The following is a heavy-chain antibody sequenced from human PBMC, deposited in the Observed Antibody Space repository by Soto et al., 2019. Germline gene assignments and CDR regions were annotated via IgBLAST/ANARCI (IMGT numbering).Heavy chain of an antibody. Sequence: SETLSLTCAFYGWSFSGYYWSWIRQPPGKGLEWIGEINHSGSTNYNPSLKSRVTISVDTSKNQFSLKLSSVTAADTAVYYCARGAGYWGQGTLVTVSS. CDR3: ARGAGY. CDR2: INHSGST. CDR1: GWSFSGYY. V-gene: IGHV4-34*01. J-gene: IGHJ4*02.